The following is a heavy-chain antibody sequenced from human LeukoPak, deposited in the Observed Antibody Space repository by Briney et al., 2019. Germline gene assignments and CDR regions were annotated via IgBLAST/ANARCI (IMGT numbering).Heavy chain of an antibody. D-gene: IGHD3-9*01. CDR3: AGNNDILTGYYSPGDY. Sequence: PSETLSLTCTVSGGSISSSSYYWGWLRQPPGKGLEWIGSIYYSGSTYYNPSLKSRVTISVDTSKNQFSLKLSSVTAADTAVYYCAGNNDILTGYYSPGDYWGQGTLVTVSS. CDR1: GGSISSSSYY. J-gene: IGHJ4*02. V-gene: IGHV4-39*07. CDR2: IYYSGST.